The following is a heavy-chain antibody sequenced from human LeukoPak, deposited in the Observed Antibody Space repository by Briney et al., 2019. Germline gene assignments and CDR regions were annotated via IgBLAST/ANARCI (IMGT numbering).Heavy chain of an antibody. V-gene: IGHV3-23*01. CDR3: AKDPGGGSYYFDS. Sequence: GGSLRLSCSASGFTFNTYAMTWVRQAPGKGLEWVSSIIGIGGSTYYADSVKGRFTISRDNSKSTLHLHMNSLRAEDTAVYFCAKDPGGGSYYFDSWGQGTQVTVSS. J-gene: IGHJ4*02. CDR2: IIGIGGST. D-gene: IGHD5-12*01. CDR1: GFTFNTYA.